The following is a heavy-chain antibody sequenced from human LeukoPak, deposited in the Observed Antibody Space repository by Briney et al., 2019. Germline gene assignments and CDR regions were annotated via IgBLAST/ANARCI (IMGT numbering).Heavy chain of an antibody. J-gene: IGHJ4*01. D-gene: IGHD2-2*01. Sequence: SETLSLTCAVYGGSFSGYYWSWIRQPPGKGLEWIGEINRSGSTNYNPSLKSRVTKSVDTSKNQFSLKLSSVTAADTAVYYCAIDCSSTSCYRAPAGYWGHGTLVTVSS. V-gene: IGHV4-34*01. CDR1: GGSFSGYY. CDR2: INRSGST. CDR3: AIDCSSTSCYRAPAGY.